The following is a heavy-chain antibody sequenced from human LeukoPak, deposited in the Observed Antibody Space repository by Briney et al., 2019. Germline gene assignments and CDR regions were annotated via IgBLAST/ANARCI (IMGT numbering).Heavy chain of an antibody. Sequence: GGSLRLSCAVSGFTFSSYWMHWDRQAPGKGLVWVSRIDRDGSRINYADSVKGRFTISRDNGKNTLFLQMNSLRAEDAAVYYCVRGNDYGGPHYWGQGTLVTVSS. CDR3: VRGNDYGGPHY. V-gene: IGHV3-74*01. J-gene: IGHJ4*02. CDR1: GFTFSSYW. D-gene: IGHD4-23*01. CDR2: IDRDGSRI.